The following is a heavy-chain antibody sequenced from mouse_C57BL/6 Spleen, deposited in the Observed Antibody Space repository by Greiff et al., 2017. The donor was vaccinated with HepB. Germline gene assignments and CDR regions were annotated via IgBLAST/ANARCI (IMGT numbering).Heavy chain of an antibody. CDR2: INPNNGGT. Sequence: EVQLQQSGPELVKPGASVKIPCKASGYTFTDYNMDWVKQSHGKSLEWIGDINPNNGGTIYNQKFKGKATLTVDKSSSTAYMELRSLTSEDTAVYYCARERVNWDGGYYFDYWGQGTTLTVSS. CDR3: ARERVNWDGGYYFDY. J-gene: IGHJ2*01. D-gene: IGHD4-1*01. V-gene: IGHV1-18*01. CDR1: GYTFTDYN.